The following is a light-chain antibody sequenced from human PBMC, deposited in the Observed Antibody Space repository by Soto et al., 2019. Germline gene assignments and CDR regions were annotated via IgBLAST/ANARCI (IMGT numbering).Light chain of an antibody. Sequence: EIVMTQSPATLSVSARARATFFCRASQSVSSNLAWYQQKPCQAPMLLIYGASTRAPGIQDRLSGNGSGTGSKHTISSLRSEDLAVDNCQQYNNWPPLTFGGGTKVEIK. V-gene: IGKV3-15*01. J-gene: IGKJ4*02. CDR3: QQYNNWPPLT. CDR2: GAS. CDR1: QSVSSN.